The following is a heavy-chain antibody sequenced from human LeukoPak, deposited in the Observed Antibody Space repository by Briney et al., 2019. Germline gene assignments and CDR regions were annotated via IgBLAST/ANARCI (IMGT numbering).Heavy chain of an antibody. CDR3: ARGLASRYCSSTSCSGMDV. J-gene: IGHJ6*02. D-gene: IGHD2-2*01. CDR2: ISAYNGNT. Sequence: GASVKVSCKASGYTFTSYGISWVRQAPGQGLEWMGWISAYNGNTNYAQKLQGRVTMTTDTSTSTAYMELRSLRSDDTAVYYCARGLASRYCSSTSCSGMDVWGQGTTVTVSS. V-gene: IGHV1-18*01. CDR1: GYTFTSYG.